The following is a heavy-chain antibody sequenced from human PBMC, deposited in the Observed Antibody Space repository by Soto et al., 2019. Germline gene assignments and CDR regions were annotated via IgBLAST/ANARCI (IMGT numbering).Heavy chain of an antibody. V-gene: IGHV4-34*01. CDR2: INHSGST. Sequence: PEETLSLTCAVYGGSFSGYYWSWIRQPPGKGLEWIGEINHSGSTTYNPSLKRRVTISVDTSKNQFSLKLSSVTAADTAVYYGARTVDPGGQAILVTFS. CDR3: ARTVDP. J-gene: IGHJ5*02. CDR1: GGSFSGYY.